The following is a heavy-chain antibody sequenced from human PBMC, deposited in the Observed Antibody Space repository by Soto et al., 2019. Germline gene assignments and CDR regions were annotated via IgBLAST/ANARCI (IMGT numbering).Heavy chain of an antibody. J-gene: IGHJ4*02. CDR1: GFTFSSYA. D-gene: IGHD6-19*01. V-gene: IGHV3-23*01. CDR2: ISGSGGST. Sequence: PGGSLILSCAASGFTFSSYAMSWVRQAPGKGLEWVSAISGSGGSTYFADSVKGRFTISRDNSKNTLFLQMNSLRAEDTAVYYCAKGYNSGWSFFDYWGQGTLVTVSS. CDR3: AKGYNSGWSFFDY.